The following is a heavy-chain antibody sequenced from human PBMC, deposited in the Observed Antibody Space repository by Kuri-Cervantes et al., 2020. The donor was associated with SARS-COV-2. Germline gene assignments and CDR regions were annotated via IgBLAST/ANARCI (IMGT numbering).Heavy chain of an antibody. CDR3: AKGIAVAGTGGFDY. V-gene: IGHV4-39*01. Sequence: SETLSLTCTVSGGSISSSSYYWGWIRQPPGKGLEWIGSIYYSGSTYYNPSLKSRVTISVDTSKNQFSLKLSSVTAADTAVYYCAKGIAVAGTGGFDYWGQGTLVTVSS. D-gene: IGHD6-19*01. CDR2: IYYSGST. CDR1: GGSISSSSYY. J-gene: IGHJ4*02.